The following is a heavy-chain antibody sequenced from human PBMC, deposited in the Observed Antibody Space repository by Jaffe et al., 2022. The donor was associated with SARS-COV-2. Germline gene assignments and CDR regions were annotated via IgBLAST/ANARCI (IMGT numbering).Heavy chain of an antibody. V-gene: IGHV3-9*01. CDR2: ISWNSGSI. CDR3: AKDIWSGAFAVAGVGGFGY. Sequence: EVQLVESGGGLVQPGRSLRLSCAASGFTFDDYAMHWVRQAPGKGLEWVSGISWNSGSIGYADSVKGRFTISRDNAKNSLYLQMNSLRAEDTALYYCAKDIWSGAFAVAGVGGFGYWGQGTLVTVSS. J-gene: IGHJ4*02. CDR1: GFTFDDYA. D-gene: IGHD6-19*01.